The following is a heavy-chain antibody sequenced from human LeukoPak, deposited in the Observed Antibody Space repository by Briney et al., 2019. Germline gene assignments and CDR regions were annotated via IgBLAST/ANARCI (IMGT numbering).Heavy chain of an antibody. Sequence: PGESLMIFCKGSGYSSLNYWIAWVRQMPGEGLEWMGIIYPGDSDTRYSPSFQGQITFSADKSITTAYLQWSRLQASDTAMYYCARQYINSSPFDYWGQGTLVTVSS. CDR2: IYPGDSDT. CDR1: GYSSLNYW. J-gene: IGHJ4*02. CDR3: ARQYINSSPFDY. D-gene: IGHD6-6*01. V-gene: IGHV5-51*01.